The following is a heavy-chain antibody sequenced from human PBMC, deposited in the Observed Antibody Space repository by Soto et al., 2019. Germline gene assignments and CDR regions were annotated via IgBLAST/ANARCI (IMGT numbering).Heavy chain of an antibody. CDR2: VHPNSGGT. Sequence: ASVKVSCKASGYTFSVYHMHWVRQAPGQGLEWMGWVHPNSGGTNYAQSFEGRVTMTRDTSISTAYMELSRLTSDDTAVYYCAKELRRGMDVWGQGTTVTVSS. J-gene: IGHJ6*02. CDR3: AKELRRGMDV. CDR1: GYTFSVYH. V-gene: IGHV1-2*02. D-gene: IGHD4-17*01.